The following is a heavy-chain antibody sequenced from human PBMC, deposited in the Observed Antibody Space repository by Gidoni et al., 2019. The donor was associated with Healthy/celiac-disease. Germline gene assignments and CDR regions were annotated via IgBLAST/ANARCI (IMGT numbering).Heavy chain of an antibody. J-gene: IGHJ4*02. D-gene: IGHD3-9*01. CDR1: GSTFSRYA. Sequence: EVQRLESGGGLVQPGGSLRLPCAASGSTFSRYAMSWVRQAPGKGPGWVSAISGSSDSTYYADSVKGRFTISRDNSKNTLYLQMNSLRAEDTDVYYCAKDGYDILTGYYFDYWGQGTLVTVSS. CDR2: ISGSSDST. V-gene: IGHV3-23*01. CDR3: AKDGYDILTGYYFDY.